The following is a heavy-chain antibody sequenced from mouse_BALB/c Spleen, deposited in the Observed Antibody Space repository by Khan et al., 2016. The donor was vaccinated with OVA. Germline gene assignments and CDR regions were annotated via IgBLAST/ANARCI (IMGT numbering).Heavy chain of an antibody. Sequence: QVQLQQSGAELVKPGASVKLSCMASGYTFTSYYMYWVKQRPGQGLEWIGEINPSNGGTNFNEKFKSKATLTVDRSSSTAYMQLSSLTSEDSAVYYCTRSGYGSFAYWGQGTLVTVSA. CDR2: INPSNGGT. D-gene: IGHD2-10*02. CDR3: TRSGYGSFAY. V-gene: IGHV1S81*02. J-gene: IGHJ3*01. CDR1: GYTFTSYY.